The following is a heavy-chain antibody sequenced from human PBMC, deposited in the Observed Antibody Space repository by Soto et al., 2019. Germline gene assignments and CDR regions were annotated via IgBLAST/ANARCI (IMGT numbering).Heavy chain of an antibody. D-gene: IGHD6-6*01. CDR2: ISNDENIK. V-gene: IGHV3-33*01. Sequence: GGSLRLSCVASGFTFRNFGMHWVRQAPGKGLEWVAVISNDENIKQYADSVRGRFAIARDNSKNTLYLQVTSLRAEDTAIYYCARGLRSVLDYWGQVALVPVSS. CDR3: ARGLRSVLDY. CDR1: GFTFRNFG. J-gene: IGHJ4*02.